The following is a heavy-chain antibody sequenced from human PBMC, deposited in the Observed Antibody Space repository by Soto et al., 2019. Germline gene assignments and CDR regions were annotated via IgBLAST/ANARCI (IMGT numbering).Heavy chain of an antibody. CDR2: IVVGSGNT. Sequence: SVKVSCKASGFTFTSSAVQWVRQARGQRLEWIGWIVVGSGNTNYAQKFQERVTITRDMSTSTAYMELSSLRSEDTAVYYCAADWYYGSGSYIPDYWGQGTLVTVSS. J-gene: IGHJ4*02. V-gene: IGHV1-58*01. D-gene: IGHD3-10*01. CDR1: GFTFTSSA. CDR3: AADWYYGSGSYIPDY.